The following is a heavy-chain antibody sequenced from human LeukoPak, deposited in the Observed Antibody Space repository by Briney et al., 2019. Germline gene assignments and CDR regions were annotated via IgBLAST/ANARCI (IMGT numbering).Heavy chain of an antibody. Sequence: SETLSLTCIISGGSISSSTYYWGWIRQPPGKGLEWIGTLYYSGKTYYNPSLKSRVTISIDTSKNQFSLNLSSVSAADTAVYYCARHEHSSSWSPPEYVDLWGRVTLVTVSS. CDR3: ARHEHSSSWSPPEYVDL. V-gene: IGHV4-39*01. CDR1: GGSISSSTYY. CDR2: LYYSGKT. D-gene: IGHD6-13*01. J-gene: IGHJ2*01.